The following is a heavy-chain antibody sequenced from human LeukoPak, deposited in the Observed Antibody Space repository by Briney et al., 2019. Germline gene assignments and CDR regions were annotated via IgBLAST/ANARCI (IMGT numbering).Heavy chain of an antibody. J-gene: IGHJ5*02. CDR3: ARLVLPTWFDP. CDR1: GFTFSSYS. D-gene: IGHD2-15*01. Sequence: GGSLRLSCAASGFTFSSYSMNWVRQAPGKGLEWVSSISSSSSYIYYADSVKGRFTISRDNAKNSLYLQMNSLRAEDTAVYSCARLVLPTWFDPWGQGTLVTVSS. V-gene: IGHV3-21*01. CDR2: ISSSSSYI.